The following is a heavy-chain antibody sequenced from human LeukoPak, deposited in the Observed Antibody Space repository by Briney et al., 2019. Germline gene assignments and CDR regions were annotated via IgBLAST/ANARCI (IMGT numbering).Heavy chain of an antibody. CDR1: GGSISSYY. V-gene: IGHV4-59*08. D-gene: IGHD2-2*01. Sequence: SETLSLTCTVSGGSISSYYWSWIRQPPGKGLEWIGYIYYSGSTNYNPSLKSRVTISVDTSKNQFSLKLSSVTATDTAVYYCARTGSTSCYVCWFDPWGQGTLVTVSS. J-gene: IGHJ5*02. CDR2: IYYSGST. CDR3: ARTGSTSCYVCWFDP.